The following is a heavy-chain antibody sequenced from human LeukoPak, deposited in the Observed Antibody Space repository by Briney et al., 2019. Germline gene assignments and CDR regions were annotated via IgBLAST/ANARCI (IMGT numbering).Heavy chain of an antibody. Sequence: GASVKVSCKASGYTFTGYYMHWVRQAPGQGLEWMGWINPNSGGTSYAQKFQGRVTMTRDTSISTAYMELSRLRSDDTAVYYCARDSRYSGYDLWGQGTLVTVSS. CDR3: ARDSRYSGYDL. J-gene: IGHJ4*02. CDR2: INPNSGGT. D-gene: IGHD5-12*01. CDR1: GYTFTGYY. V-gene: IGHV1-2*02.